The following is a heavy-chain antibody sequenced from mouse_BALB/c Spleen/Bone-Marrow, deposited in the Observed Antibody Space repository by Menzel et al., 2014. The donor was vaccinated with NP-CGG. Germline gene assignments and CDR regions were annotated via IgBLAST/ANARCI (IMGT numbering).Heavy chain of an antibody. D-gene: IGHD2-1*01. CDR3: ARFPVYGNYASWFAY. V-gene: IGHV1-61*01. CDR2: IHPSDSET. Sequence: QVQLKESGAELVRPGASVKLSCKASGYSFXSYWMNWVKQRPGQGLEWIGMIHPSDSETRLNQKFKDKATLTVDKSSSTAYMQLSSPTSEDSAVYYCARFPVYGNYASWFAYWGQGTLVTVSA. J-gene: IGHJ3*01. CDR1: GYSFXSYW.